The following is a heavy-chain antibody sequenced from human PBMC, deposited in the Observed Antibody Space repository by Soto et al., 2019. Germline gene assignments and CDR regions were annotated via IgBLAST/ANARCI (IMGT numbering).Heavy chain of an antibody. J-gene: IGHJ4*02. CDR3: ATAGGYGPFDY. V-gene: IGHV1-46*03. CDR1: GYTFTSYF. Sequence: ASVKVSCKASGYTFTSYFIHWVRQPPGQGLEWMGIINPSGTTYAQKFQGRVTMTRDTSTSTVYMELSSLRSEDTAVYYCATAGGYGPFDYRGQGTLVTVSS. CDR2: INPSGT. D-gene: IGHD5-18*01.